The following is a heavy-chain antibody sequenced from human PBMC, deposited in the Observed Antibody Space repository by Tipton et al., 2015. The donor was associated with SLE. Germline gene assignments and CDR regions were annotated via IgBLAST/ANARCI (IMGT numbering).Heavy chain of an antibody. Sequence: QSGAEVKKPGESLQISCKASGYTFNSYWIGWVRQMPGKGLEWMGIIDPGYSDVRYSPSFEGQVTISADKSLKTAYLQWRSLKASDSAIYFCARQPYYYYGMDVWGQGTTVSVSS. J-gene: IGHJ6*01. CDR2: IDPGYSDV. CDR1: GYTFNSYW. CDR3: ARQPYYYYGMDV. V-gene: IGHV5-51*01.